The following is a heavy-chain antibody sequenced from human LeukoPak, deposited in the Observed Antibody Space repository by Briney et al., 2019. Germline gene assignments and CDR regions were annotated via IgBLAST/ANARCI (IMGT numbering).Heavy chain of an antibody. V-gene: IGHV1-69*13. CDR1: GGTFSSYA. CDR3: ASLTGTTRGGYYYYYGMDV. D-gene: IGHD1-20*01. Sequence: SVKVCCKASGGTFSSYAISWVRQAPGQGLEWMGGIIPIFGTANYAQKFQGRVTITADESTSTAYMELSSLRSEDTAVYYCASLTGTTRGGYYYYYGMDVWGKGTTVTVSS. J-gene: IGHJ6*04. CDR2: IIPIFGTA.